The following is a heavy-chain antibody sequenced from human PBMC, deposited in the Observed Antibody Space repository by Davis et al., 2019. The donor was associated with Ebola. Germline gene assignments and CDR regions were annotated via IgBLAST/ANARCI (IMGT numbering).Heavy chain of an antibody. CDR1: GYSFETHW. D-gene: IGHD1/OR15-1a*01. J-gene: IGHJ4*02. V-gene: IGHV5-51*01. CDR2: FHAGTSDI. Sequence: GESLKISCKASGYSFETHWIGWVRQMPGKGLEWMTHFHAGTSDIRYSPSFQGQVTISVDRSISTAYLQWSSLKASDTAMYFCTSQEHRRSYLIHDYWGQGTQVTVSS. CDR3: TSQEHRRSYLIHDY.